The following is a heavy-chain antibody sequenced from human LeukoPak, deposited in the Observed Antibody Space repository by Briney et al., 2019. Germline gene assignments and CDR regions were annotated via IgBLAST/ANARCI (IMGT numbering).Heavy chain of an antibody. Sequence: SVKVSRKASGGTFSSYAISWVRQAPGQGLEWMGGIIPIFGTANYAQKFQGRVTITTDESTSTAYMELSSLRSEDTAVYYCAKGTYSSSFPLDYWGQGTLVTVSS. CDR1: GGTFSSYA. CDR3: AKGTYSSSFPLDY. CDR2: IIPIFGTA. J-gene: IGHJ4*02. D-gene: IGHD6-6*01. V-gene: IGHV1-69*05.